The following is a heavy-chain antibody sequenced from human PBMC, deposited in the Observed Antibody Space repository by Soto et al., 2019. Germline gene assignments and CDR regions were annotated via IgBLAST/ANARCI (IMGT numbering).Heavy chain of an antibody. V-gene: IGHV3-33*01. Sequence: QVQLVESGGGVVQPGRSLRLSCAASGFTFSSYGMHWVRQAPGKGLEWVAGIWYDGSNKYYADSVKGRFTISRDNSKNTLYLQMNGLRAEDTAVYYCARVAVTPNGLMDVWGQGTTVTVSS. CDR2: IWYDGSNK. D-gene: IGHD4-17*01. CDR1: GFTFSSYG. CDR3: ARVAVTPNGLMDV. J-gene: IGHJ6*02.